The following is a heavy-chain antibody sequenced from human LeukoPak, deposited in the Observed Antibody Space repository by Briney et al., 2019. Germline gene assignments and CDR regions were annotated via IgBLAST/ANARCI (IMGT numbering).Heavy chain of an antibody. V-gene: IGHV4-39*01. CDR1: GSTFSSYW. CDR3: ARHYGP. Sequence: GSLRLSCAASGSTFSSYWMTWVRQPPGKGLEWIGSIYDSGSTYYNPSLKSRVTISVDTSKNQFSLKLNSVTAADTAVYYCARHYGPWGQGTLVTVSS. CDR2: IYDSGST. D-gene: IGHD3-10*01. J-gene: IGHJ5*02.